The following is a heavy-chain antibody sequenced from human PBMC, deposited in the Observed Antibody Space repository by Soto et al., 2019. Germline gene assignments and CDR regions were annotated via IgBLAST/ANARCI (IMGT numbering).Heavy chain of an antibody. V-gene: IGHV3-23*01. J-gene: IGHJ4*02. Sequence: EVQLLESGGGLVQPGGSLRLSCAASGFTFSSYAMNWVRQASGKGLEWVSVISGSDGSTYYADSVKGRFTISRDNSKNTVNLQMNSLRAEDTAVYYCARRSSSWYFDYWGQGTLVTVSS. CDR3: ARRSSSWYFDY. CDR1: GFTFSSYA. CDR2: ISGSDGST. D-gene: IGHD6-13*01.